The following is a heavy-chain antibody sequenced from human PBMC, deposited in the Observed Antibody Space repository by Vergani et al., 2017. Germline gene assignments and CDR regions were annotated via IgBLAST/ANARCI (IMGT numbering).Heavy chain of an antibody. CDR1: GGTFKSNT. CDR3: ARDTPPIVVVPAAPHDAFDI. D-gene: IGHD2-2*01. Sequence: QVQLVQSGAEVKKPGSSVKVSCKTSGGTFKSNTFSWVRQAPGQGLEWMGGIIPIFGTADYAQDFQGRLSITADESTSTVYMELSSLRSDDTAIYYCARDTPPIVVVPAAPHDAFDIWGQGTMVTVSS. CDR2: IIPIFGTA. J-gene: IGHJ3*02. V-gene: IGHV1-69*01.